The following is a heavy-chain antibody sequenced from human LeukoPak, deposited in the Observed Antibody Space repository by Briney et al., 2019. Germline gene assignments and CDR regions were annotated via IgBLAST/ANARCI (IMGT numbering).Heavy chain of an antibody. D-gene: IGHD1-1*01. J-gene: IGHJ4*02. CDR3: ARERRGNWNQDFDY. V-gene: IGHV1-2*02. CDR1: GYTFSDNY. CDR2: INPASGGT. Sequence: GASVKVSCETFGYTFSDNYIRWVRQAPGQRLEWMGWINPASGGTNYVQKFQGRVTMTRDASIRTAYMELSRLTSDDTAVYYCARERRGNWNQDFDYWGQGTLVPVSA.